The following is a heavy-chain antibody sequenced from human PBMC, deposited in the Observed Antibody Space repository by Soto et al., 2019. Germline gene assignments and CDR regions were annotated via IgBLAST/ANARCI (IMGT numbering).Heavy chain of an antibody. Sequence: GGSLRLSCAASGFTFSDYYMTWIRQAPGKGLEWVSLITAGGGNTNYADSVEGRFTISRDNAKNSLYLQMNSLRAEDTAVYYCARDGGPRTGGYGASWYLNGWGQGTLVTVSS. J-gene: IGHJ4*02. D-gene: IGHD6-13*01. CDR1: GFTFSDYY. CDR2: ITAGGGNT. CDR3: ARDGGPRTGGYGASWYLNG. V-gene: IGHV3-11*06.